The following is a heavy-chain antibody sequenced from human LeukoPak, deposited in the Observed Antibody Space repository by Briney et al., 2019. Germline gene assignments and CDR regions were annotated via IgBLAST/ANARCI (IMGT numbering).Heavy chain of an antibody. V-gene: IGHV4-31*11. CDR1: GGSINGGGYY. CDR3: ARGADAHKVAY. J-gene: IGHJ4*02. Sequence: SETLSLTYAVAGGSINGGGYYWNWVRQHPGKGLEWIGCIHPTGNLYYNPSLTGRSTISVDTSKSHFSLNLTSVTAADTAVYYCARGADAHKVAYWSQGTLVTVSS. D-gene: IGHD2-2*01. CDR2: IHPTGNL.